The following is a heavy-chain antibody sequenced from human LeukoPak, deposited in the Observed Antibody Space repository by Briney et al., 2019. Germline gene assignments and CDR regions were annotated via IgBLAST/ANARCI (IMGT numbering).Heavy chain of an antibody. J-gene: IGHJ4*02. D-gene: IGHD4-17*01. V-gene: IGHV3-15*01. CDR3: TTDSSNDYGDLYYFDY. CDR2: IKSKTDGGTT. Sequence: KPGGSLRLSCAASGFTFSNAWMCWVRQAPGKGLEWVGRIKSKTDGGTTDYAAPVKGRFTISRDDSKNTLYLQMNSLKTEDTAVYYCTTDSSNDYGDLYYFDYWGQGTLVTVPS. CDR1: GFTFSNAW.